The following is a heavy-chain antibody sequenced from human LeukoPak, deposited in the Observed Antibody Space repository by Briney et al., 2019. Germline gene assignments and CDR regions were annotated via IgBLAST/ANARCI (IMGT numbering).Heavy chain of an antibody. J-gene: IGHJ5*02. CDR1: GFTFSSYG. V-gene: IGHV3-23*01. Sequence: HSGGSLRLSCAASGFTFSSYGMSWVRQAPGKGLEWVSAISGSGGSTYYADSVKGRFTISRDNSKNTLYLQMNSLRAEDTAVYYCASGPGWFDPWGQGTLVTVSS. CDR2: ISGSGGST. CDR3: ASGPGWFDP. D-gene: IGHD2-15*01.